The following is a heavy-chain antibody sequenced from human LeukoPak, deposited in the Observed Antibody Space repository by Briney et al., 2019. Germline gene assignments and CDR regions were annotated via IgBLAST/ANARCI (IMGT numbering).Heavy chain of an antibody. V-gene: IGHV3-11*05. CDR2: ISSSSSYT. CDR1: GFTFSDYY. D-gene: IGHD1-1*01. CDR3: AKDDDPDAFDI. Sequence: PGGSLRLSCAASGFTFSDYYMSWIRQAPGKGLEWVSYISSSSSYTNYADSVKGRFTISRDNAKNSLYLQMNSLRAEDTAVYYCAKDDDPDAFDIWGQGTMVTVSS. J-gene: IGHJ3*02.